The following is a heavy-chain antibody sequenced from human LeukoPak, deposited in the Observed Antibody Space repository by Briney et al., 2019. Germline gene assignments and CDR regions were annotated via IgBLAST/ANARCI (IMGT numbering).Heavy chain of an antibody. V-gene: IGHV5-51*01. CDR3: ARRSTVIRGVLEEAFDY. CDR1: GNRFNNHS. J-gene: IGHJ4*02. D-gene: IGHD3-10*01. CDR2: IYPGDSET. Sequence: RESLTISCMGSGNRFNNHSIGWVRQMPGKGVEWMAIIYPGDSETRYSPSFEGLVTISADKSISTVYLQWSSLEASDTAMYYCARRSTVIRGVLEEAFDYWGQGTLVTVSS.